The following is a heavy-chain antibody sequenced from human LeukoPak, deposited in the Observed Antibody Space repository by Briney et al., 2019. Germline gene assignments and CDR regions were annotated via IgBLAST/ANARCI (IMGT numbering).Heavy chain of an antibody. CDR1: GYTFADYF. V-gene: IGHV1-2*06. J-gene: IGHJ4*02. Sequence: ASVKVSCKASGYTFADYFIQWVRQAPGQGLEWVGRINCNSGGTEYAQEFQGRVTMTRDTSINTAYVEVSSLKSDDTAVYYCARDLTSTPNWEFDYWGQGTLVTVSS. CDR2: INCNSGGT. CDR3: ARDLTSTPNWEFDY. D-gene: IGHD1-26*01.